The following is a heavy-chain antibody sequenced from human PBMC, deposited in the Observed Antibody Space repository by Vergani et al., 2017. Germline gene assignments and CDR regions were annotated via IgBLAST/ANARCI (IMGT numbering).Heavy chain of an antibody. V-gene: IGHV2-5*01. Sequence: QITLKESSPTLVKPTQTLTLTCTLSGFSLTTPGAGVAWIRQPPGKALEWLAIIYWNDDVRYRPSLNNRLTITKDPAKNQVVLTMTKMDPVDTGRYYCARGGGKAAGYFDLWGPGSLVTVSS. CDR2: IYWNDDV. D-gene: IGHD6-13*01. CDR3: ARGGGKAAGYFDL. J-gene: IGHJ4*02. CDR1: GFSLTTPGAG.